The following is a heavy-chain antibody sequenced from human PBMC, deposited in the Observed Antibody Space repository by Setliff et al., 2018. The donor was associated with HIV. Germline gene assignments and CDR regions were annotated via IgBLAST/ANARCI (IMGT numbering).Heavy chain of an antibody. D-gene: IGHD6-19*01. Sequence: LRLSCAASGFTFRNYWMSWVRQVPGKGLEWVANIKQDGSEENYLSSVKGRFTISRDNAKNSLYLQMNSLRAEDTAVYYCAMAVIFDYWGQGTLVTVSS. V-gene: IGHV3-7*03. CDR1: GFTFRNYW. J-gene: IGHJ4*02. CDR3: AMAVIFDY. CDR2: IKQDGSEE.